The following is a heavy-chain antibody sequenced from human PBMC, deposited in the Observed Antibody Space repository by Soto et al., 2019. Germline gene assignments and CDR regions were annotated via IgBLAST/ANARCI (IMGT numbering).Heavy chain of an antibody. CDR2: IYYSGST. CDR1: GGSISSSSYY. J-gene: IGHJ3*02. V-gene: IGHV4-39*01. D-gene: IGHD2-2*02. CDR3: AGWGAIGDAFDI. Sequence: SETLSLTCTVSGGSISSSSYYWGWIRQPPGKGLEWIGSIYYSGSTYYNPSLKSRVTLSVDTSKNQFSLKLSSVTAADTAVYYCAGWGAIGDAFDIWGQGAMVTVSS.